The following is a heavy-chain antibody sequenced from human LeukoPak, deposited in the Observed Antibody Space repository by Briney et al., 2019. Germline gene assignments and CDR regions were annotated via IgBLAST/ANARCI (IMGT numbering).Heavy chain of an antibody. CDR1: GFTFSNYA. J-gene: IGHJ4*02. CDR3: AKGYPGVVIIYYFGY. CDR2: ISGSGDRT. V-gene: IGHV3-23*01. D-gene: IGHD3-3*01. Sequence: GGSLRLSCVASGFTFSNYAVSWVRQAPGEGLEWVSTISGSGDRTYYADSVKGRFTISRDNSKNTLHLQMNSLRAEDTAVYYCAKGYPGVVIIYYFGYWGQGTLVTVSS.